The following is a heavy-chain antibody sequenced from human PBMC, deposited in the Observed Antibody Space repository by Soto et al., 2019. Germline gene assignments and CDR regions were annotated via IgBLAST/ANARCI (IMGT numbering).Heavy chain of an antibody. CDR2: IGSSRSYT. D-gene: IGHD3-9*01. Sequence: QVQLVESGGDLVKPGGSLRLSCAASGFPFSDYYMSWIRQAPGKGLGWVSYIGSSRSYTNYADSVKGRFTISRDNANNSLYLQMNSLRAEDTAVYYCARRRPTGYYNYWGQGTLVTVSA. J-gene: IGHJ4*02. V-gene: IGHV3-11*05. CDR3: ARRRPTGYYNY. CDR1: GFPFSDYY.